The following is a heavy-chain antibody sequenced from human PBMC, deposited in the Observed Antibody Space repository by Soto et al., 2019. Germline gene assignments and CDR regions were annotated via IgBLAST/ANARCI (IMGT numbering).Heavy chain of an antibody. CDR1: GYSISSGYY. Sequence: PSETLSLTCAVSGYSISSGYYWGWIRQPPGKGLEWIGSIYHSGSTYYNPSLKSRVTISVGTSKNQFSLKLSSVTAADTAVYYCARDPRPIAVAGISPNWFDPWGQGTLVTVS. V-gene: IGHV4-38-2*02. J-gene: IGHJ5*02. CDR3: ARDPRPIAVAGISPNWFDP. D-gene: IGHD6-19*01. CDR2: IYHSGST.